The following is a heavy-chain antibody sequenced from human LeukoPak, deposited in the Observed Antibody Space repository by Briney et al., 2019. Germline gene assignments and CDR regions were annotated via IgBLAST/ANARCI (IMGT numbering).Heavy chain of an antibody. D-gene: IGHD2-2*01. Sequence: SQTHSLTCAISGDSVSSNSAAWNWIRQSPSRGLEWLGRTYYRSKWYNDYAVSVKSRITINPDTSKNQFSLKLSSVTAADTAVYYCARGLEPPIVVVPAGPYGMDVWGQGTTVTVSS. J-gene: IGHJ6*02. CDR3: ARGLEPPIVVVPAGPYGMDV. CDR2: TYYRSKWYN. V-gene: IGHV6-1*01. CDR1: GDSVSSNSAA.